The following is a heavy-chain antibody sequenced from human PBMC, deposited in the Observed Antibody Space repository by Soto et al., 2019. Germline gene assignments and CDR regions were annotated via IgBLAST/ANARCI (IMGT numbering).Heavy chain of an antibody. CDR1: GFTFSSYS. V-gene: IGHV3-30*18. D-gene: IGHD4-17*01. CDR3: AKDQGTADYGGNSAGY. J-gene: IGHJ4*02. CDR2: ISYDGSNK. Sequence: GGSLRLSCATSGFTFSSYSIHWVRQAPGKGLEWVAVISYDGSNKYYADSVKGRFTISRDNSKNTLYLQMNSLRAEDTAVYYCAKDQGTADYGGNSAGYWGQGTLVTVSS.